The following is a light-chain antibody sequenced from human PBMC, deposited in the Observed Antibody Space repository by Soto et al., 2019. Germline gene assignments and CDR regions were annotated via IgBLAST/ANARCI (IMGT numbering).Light chain of an antibody. V-gene: IGKV3-15*01. CDR1: QSVSNN. CDR3: QQYNNWPPWP. CDR2: DAS. J-gene: IGKJ1*01. Sequence: ILMTQSPATLSVSPGERATLSCRASQSVSNNLAWYQQKPGQAPRLLIYDASTRATGIPARFSGSGSGTEVTLTISGLQSEDFAVYYCQQYNNWPPWPFGQGTKVEIK.